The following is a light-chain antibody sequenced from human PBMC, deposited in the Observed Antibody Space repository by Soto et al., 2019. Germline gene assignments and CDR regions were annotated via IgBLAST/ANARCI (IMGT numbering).Light chain of an antibody. CDR1: QSVGSRW. J-gene: IGKJ1*01. V-gene: IGKV3-20*01. Sequence: EIVLTQSPGTVSLSPGERATLSCRASQSVGSRWLAWYQQKPGQAPRVLIYGGSNRATGIPDRFSGSGSGTDFTLTISRLEPEDFAVYYCHQYYSSRTYGQGTKLEMK. CDR3: HQYYSSRT. CDR2: GGS.